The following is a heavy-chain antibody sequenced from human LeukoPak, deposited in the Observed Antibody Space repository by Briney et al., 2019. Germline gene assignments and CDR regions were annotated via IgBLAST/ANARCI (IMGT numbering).Heavy chain of an antibody. J-gene: IGHJ4*02. V-gene: IGHV3-74*01. CDR1: GFTFSSYW. CDR2: INSDGRST. CDR3: ARHSSGYYHYDY. Sequence: GGSLRLSCAASGFTFSSYWMHWVSQAPGKGLVWVSRINSDGRSTSYADSVKGRYTISRDNSKNTLHLQMNSLRAEDTAVYYCARHSSGYYHYDYWGPGTPVTVAS. D-gene: IGHD3-22*01.